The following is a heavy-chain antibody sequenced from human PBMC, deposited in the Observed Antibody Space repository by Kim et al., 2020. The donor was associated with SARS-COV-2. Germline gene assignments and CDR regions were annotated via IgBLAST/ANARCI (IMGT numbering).Heavy chain of an antibody. Sequence: SVKVSCKASGGTFSSYAISWVRQAPGQGLEWMGRIIPILGIANYAQKFQGRVTITADKSTVTAYMELSSLRSEDTAVYYCARSAALFITGTIPHWFDPGGQGTLVAVS. CDR2: IIPILGIA. J-gene: IGHJ5*02. CDR3: ARSAALFITGTIPHWFDP. CDR1: GGTFSSYA. D-gene: IGHD1-20*01. V-gene: IGHV1-69*04.